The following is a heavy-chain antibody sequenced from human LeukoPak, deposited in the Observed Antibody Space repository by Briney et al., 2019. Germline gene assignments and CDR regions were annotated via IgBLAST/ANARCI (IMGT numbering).Heavy chain of an antibody. CDR2: IWYDGSNK. J-gene: IGHJ4*02. D-gene: IGHD3-22*01. CDR1: GFTFSSYG. V-gene: IGHV3-33*01. Sequence: PGRSLRLSCAASGFTFSSYGMHWVRQAPGKGLEWVAVIWYDGSNKYYADSVKGRFTISRDNSKNTLYLQMNSLRAEDTAVYYCARDRYYYDSSGYPNDYWGQGTLVTVSS. CDR3: ARDRYYYDSSGYPNDY.